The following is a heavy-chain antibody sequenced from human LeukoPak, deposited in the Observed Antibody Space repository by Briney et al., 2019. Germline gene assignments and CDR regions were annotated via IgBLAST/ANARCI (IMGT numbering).Heavy chain of an antibody. CDR3: ARGPVLRFLEWLLYRYRGY. CDR2: INHSGST. CDR1: GGSFSGYY. Sequence: SETLSLTCAVYGGSFSGYYWSWVRQPPGKGLEWIGEINHSGSTNYNPSLKSRVTISVDTSKNQFSLKLSSVTAADTAVYYCARGPVLRFLEWLLYRYRGYWGQGTLVTVSS. V-gene: IGHV4-34*01. D-gene: IGHD3-3*01. J-gene: IGHJ4*02.